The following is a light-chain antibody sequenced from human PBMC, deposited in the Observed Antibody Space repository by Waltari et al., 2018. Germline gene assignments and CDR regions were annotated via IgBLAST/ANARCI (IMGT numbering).Light chain of an antibody. CDR1: SSDVGGYNY. V-gene: IGLV2-14*01. J-gene: IGLJ3*02. CDR3: SSYPRGNTWV. Sequence: QSALTQPASVSGSPGQSITISCTGTSSDVGGYNYGAWYQQHPGTAPKLMIYDVSKRPSPVSHRFSGSKSGNTASLTISGLPAENEADYSCSSYPRGNTWVFGGGTKLTVL. CDR2: DVS.